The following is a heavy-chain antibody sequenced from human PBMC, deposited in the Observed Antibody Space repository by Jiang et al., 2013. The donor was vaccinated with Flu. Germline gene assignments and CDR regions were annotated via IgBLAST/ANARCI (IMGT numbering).Heavy chain of an antibody. Sequence: QTLSLTCAISGDSVSSNSAAWSWIRQSPSRGLEWLGRTYYRSKWYDDYAVSVKSRITINPDTSKNQFSLQLNSVTPEDTAVYYCARALAVAGNAGWYYDLWGRGTLVTVSS. CDR1: GDSVSSNSAA. V-gene: IGHV6-1*01. J-gene: IGHJ2*01. D-gene: IGHD6-19*01. CDR3: ARALAVAGNAGWYYDL. CDR2: TYYRSKWYD.